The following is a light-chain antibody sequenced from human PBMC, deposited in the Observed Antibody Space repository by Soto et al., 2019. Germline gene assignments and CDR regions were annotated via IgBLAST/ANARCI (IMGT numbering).Light chain of an antibody. CDR3: QQTYSSPQWT. J-gene: IGKJ1*01. CDR1: QSISSY. CDR2: AAS. V-gene: IGKV1-39*01. Sequence: DIQMTQSPSSVSASLGDSVSIXXRSRQSISSYLNWYQQKPGKAPKLXXYAASSLQSGVPSRFSGSGSGTDFTLTISSLQPEDFATYYCQQTYSSPQWTFGQGTKVDIK.